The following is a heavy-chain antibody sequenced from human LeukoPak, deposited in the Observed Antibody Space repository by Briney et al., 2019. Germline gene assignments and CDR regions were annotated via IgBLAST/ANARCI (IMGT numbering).Heavy chain of an antibody. V-gene: IGHV1-24*01. J-gene: IGHJ4*02. D-gene: IGHD1-26*01. CDR3: ARYSGSYYYSDY. CDR2: FDPEDGET. CDR1: GYTLTELS. Sequence: ASVKVSCKVSGYTLTELSMHWVRQAPGKGLEWMGGFDPEDGETIYAQKFQGRVTMTTDTSTSTAYMELRSLRSDDTAVYYCARYSGSYYYSDYWGQGTLVTVSS.